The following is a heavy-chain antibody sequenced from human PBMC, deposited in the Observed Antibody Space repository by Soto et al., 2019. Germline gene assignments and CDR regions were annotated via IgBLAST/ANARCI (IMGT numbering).Heavy chain of an antibody. CDR1: GYKFTPSW. J-gene: IGHJ4*02. D-gene: IGHD2-8*01. CDR3: ARLTGRGYCTNGVCDDGYYFDY. Sequence: PGESLKISCRTSGYKFTPSWIAWVRQMPGKGLEWMGIINPSGGSTSYAQKFQGRVTMTRDTSTSTVYMELSSLRSEDTAVYYCARLTGRGYCTNGVCDDGYYFDYWGQGTLVTVSS. V-gene: IGHV1-46*01. CDR2: INPSGGST.